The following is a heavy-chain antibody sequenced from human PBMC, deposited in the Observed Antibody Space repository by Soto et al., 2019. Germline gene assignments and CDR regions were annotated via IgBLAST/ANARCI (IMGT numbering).Heavy chain of an antibody. Sequence: EVQLVESGGVLVQPGGSLTLACAGSGFKFSSYEMNWVRQAPGKGLEWLSFILHSGDIIYSADSIKGRCTISRDNAQTFLYRPMHSLRFEDTAIYYCATRLSVSYGPLFDQWGQGTLVTVSS. CDR1: GFKFSSYE. CDR3: ATRLSVSYGPLFDQ. CDR2: ILHSGDII. D-gene: IGHD3-16*01. J-gene: IGHJ4*02. V-gene: IGHV3-48*03.